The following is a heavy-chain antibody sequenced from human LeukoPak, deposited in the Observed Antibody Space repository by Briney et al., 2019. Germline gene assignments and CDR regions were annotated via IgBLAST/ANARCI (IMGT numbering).Heavy chain of an antibody. CDR1: GFTIRTYW. V-gene: IGHV3-7*01. J-gene: IGHJ4*02. D-gene: IGHD6-13*01. Sequence: GGSLRLSCAASGFTIRTYWMTWVRQAPGKGLEWVANIGEDESETNYVDSVKGRFTISRDNAKNSLYLQMNSLRAEDTAVYYCGGFGYEAAVDLWGQGTLVTVSS. CDR2: IGEDESET. CDR3: GGFGYEAAVDL.